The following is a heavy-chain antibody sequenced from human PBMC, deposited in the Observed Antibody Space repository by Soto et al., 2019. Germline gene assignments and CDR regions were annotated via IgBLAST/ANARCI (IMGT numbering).Heavy chain of an antibody. Sequence: ASVKVSCKVSGYTLTELSMHWVRQAPGKGLEWMGGFDPEDGETIYAQKFQGRVTMTEDTSTGTAYMELSSLRSGDTAVYYCARAGYTTSCFGILATGVHGVEIDYWGQGTLVTVSS. V-gene: IGHV1-24*01. CDR3: ARAGYTTSCFGILATGVHGVEIDY. J-gene: IGHJ4*02. D-gene: IGHD6-13*01. CDR2: FDPEDGET. CDR1: GYTLTELS.